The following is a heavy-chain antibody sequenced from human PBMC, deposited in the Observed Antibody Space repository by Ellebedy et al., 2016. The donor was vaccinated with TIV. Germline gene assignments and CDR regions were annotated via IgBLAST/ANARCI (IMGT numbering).Heavy chain of an antibody. CDR3: ARAGQSATGTGWFPGV. V-gene: IGHV3-23*01. CDR1: GFTFSNYA. CDR2: ITGTGIMT. Sequence: PGGSLRLSCAASGFTFSNYAMNWIRQAPGKGLEWVADITGTGIMTYYADSVKGRFTVSRDNSNETLFLQMNNLRAEDTAIYYCARAGQSATGTGWFPGVWGQGTLVTVSS. D-gene: IGHD1-1*01. J-gene: IGHJ4*02.